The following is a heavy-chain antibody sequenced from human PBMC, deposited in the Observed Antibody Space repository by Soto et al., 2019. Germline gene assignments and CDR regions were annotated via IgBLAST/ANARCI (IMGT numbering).Heavy chain of an antibody. CDR2: IYWDDDK. CDR1: GFSLYTNGVG. D-gene: IGHD6-13*01. Sequence: QITLKESGPTLVRPTQTLTLTCSISGFSLYTNGVGVGWIRQPPGKALEWLALIYWDDDKRYDPVLKSRLIITRDTSKNQVVLTMTNMDPEDTGTYYCAHSRIIAAGGFLDYWGQGTPVIVS. V-gene: IGHV2-5*05. J-gene: IGHJ4*02. CDR3: AHSRIIAAGGFLDY.